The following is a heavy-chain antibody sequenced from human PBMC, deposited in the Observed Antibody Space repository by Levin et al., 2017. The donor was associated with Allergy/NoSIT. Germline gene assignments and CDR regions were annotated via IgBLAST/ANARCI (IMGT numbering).Heavy chain of an antibody. CDR3: ARDWRPDQTPNLWFGEFTEDY. D-gene: IGHD3-10*01. CDR2: INPSGGST. V-gene: IGHV1-46*01. CDR1: GYTFTSYY. Sequence: ASVKVSCKASGYTFTSYYMHWVRQAPGQGLEWMGIINPSGGSTSYAQKFQGRVTMTRDTSTSTAYMELSSLRSEDTAVYYCARDWRPDQTPNLWFGEFTEDYWGQGTLVTVSS. J-gene: IGHJ4*02.